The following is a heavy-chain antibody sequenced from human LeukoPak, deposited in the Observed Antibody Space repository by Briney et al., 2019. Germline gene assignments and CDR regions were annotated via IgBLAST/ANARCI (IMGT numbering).Heavy chain of an antibody. CDR2: VYSDGKT. V-gene: IGHV3-53*01. CDR3: ARDLLTLVRGVDGMDV. J-gene: IGHJ6*02. Sequence: GGSLRLSCAASGFTVTSDYMSWVRQAPGKGLEWVSIVYSDGKTFYADSVKGRFIISRDKANNTVYLQMNSLRAEDTAVYYCARDLLTLVRGVDGMDVWGQGTTVIVSS. D-gene: IGHD3-10*01. CDR1: GFTVTSDY.